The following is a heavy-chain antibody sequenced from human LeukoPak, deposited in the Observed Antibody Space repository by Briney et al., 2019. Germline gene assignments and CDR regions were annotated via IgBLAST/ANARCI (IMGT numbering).Heavy chain of an antibody. J-gene: IGHJ4*02. CDR2: VQINENN. CDR3: ARESGAAGTRWFDY. D-gene: IGHD6-13*01. Sequence: PSETLSLTCTVFGGSIHDYYWTWIRRSPGKGLEWIGRVQINENNNYNPSLWSRLTLSLDTSKNQFSLNLTSVTAADTAIYYCARESGAAGTRWFDYWGQGTLVTVSS. CDR1: GGSIHDYY. V-gene: IGHV4-4*07.